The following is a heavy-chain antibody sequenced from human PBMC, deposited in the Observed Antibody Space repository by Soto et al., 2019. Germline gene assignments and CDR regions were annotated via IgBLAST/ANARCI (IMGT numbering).Heavy chain of an antibody. D-gene: IGHD3-10*01. CDR1: GYTFTSYD. CDR2: MNPNSGNT. CDR3: ARGREMVRGVIRYYFDY. Sequence: ASVKVSCKASGYTFTSYDINWVRQATGQGLEWMGWMNPNSGNTGYAQKFQGRVTMTRNTSISTAYMELSSLRSEDTAVYYCARGREMVRGVIRYYFDYWGQGTLVTVSS. J-gene: IGHJ4*02. V-gene: IGHV1-8*02.